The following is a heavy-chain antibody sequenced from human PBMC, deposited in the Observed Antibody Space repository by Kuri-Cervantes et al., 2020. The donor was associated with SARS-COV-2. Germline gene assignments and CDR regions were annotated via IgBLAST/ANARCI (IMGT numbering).Heavy chain of an antibody. V-gene: IGHV4-59*01. CDR2: IYYSGSV. CDR1: GDSISPYY. J-gene: IGHJ6*02. CDR3: ARSAAAFYGMDV. Sequence: GSLRLSCSVSGDSISPYYWTWIRQPPGKGLEWIEHIYYSGSVNYNPSLMSRLTISVDKSKNQVSLKLTSVTAADTAVYYCARSAAAFYGMDVWGQGTTVTVSS. D-gene: IGHD2-2*01.